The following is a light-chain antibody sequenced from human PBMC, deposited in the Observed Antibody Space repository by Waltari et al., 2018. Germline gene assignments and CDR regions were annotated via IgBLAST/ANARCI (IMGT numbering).Light chain of an antibody. J-gene: IGKJ4*01. CDR2: DAS. CDR1: QSISTF. CDR3: QQSSTNPPT. Sequence: DIQMTQSPSSLSASVGDRLTIPCRASQSISTFLNWYQQRPGKAPILLISDASILQRGVPSRFSGSGSGTDFTLTISSLQPEDFATYYCQQSSTNPPTFGGGTKVEIK. V-gene: IGKV1-39*01.